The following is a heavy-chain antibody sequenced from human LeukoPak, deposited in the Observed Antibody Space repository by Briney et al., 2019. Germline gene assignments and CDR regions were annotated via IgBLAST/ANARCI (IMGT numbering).Heavy chain of an antibody. CDR1: GGSFSGCY. D-gene: IGHD6-19*01. V-gene: IGHV4-34*01. Sequence: SETLSLTCAVYGGSFSGCYWSSIRQPAGKGLEWITESNHRGSNNFNPSLKSRVTISEDTSKNQFSLRVTSVTAADTAVYYCARYGGSGWVIDNWGQGTLVTVSS. CDR2: SNHRGSN. J-gene: IGHJ4*02. CDR3: ARYGGSGWVIDN.